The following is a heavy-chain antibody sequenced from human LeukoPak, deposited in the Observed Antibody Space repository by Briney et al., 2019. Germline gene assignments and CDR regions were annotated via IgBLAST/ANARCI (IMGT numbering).Heavy chain of an antibody. J-gene: IGHJ3*01. CDR1: GFTFSGYW. V-gene: IGHV3-7*01. CDR2: IKGDESKK. CDR3: ARDSNPRGGYDAFDF. D-gene: IGHD3-10*01. Sequence: HTGGSLRLSCAASGFTFSGYWMTWVRQAPGKGLEWVANIKGDESKKYYVDSVKGRFTISRDNAKNSLYLQMNSLRAADTAVYYCARDSNPRGGYDAFDFWGQGTLVTVSS.